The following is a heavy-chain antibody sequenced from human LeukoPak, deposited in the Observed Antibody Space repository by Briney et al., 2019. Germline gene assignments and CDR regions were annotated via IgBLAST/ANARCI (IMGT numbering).Heavy chain of an antibody. CDR3: ARGDYYDSSGYYDYFDY. CDR2: IYTSGST. CDR1: GGSISSGSYY. Sequence: SETLSLTCTVSGGSISSGSYYWSWIRQPAGKGLEWIGRIYTSGSTNYNPSLKSRVTISVDTSKNQFSLKLSSVTAADTAVYYCARGDYYDSSGYYDYFDYWGQGTLVTVSS. D-gene: IGHD3-22*01. J-gene: IGHJ4*02. V-gene: IGHV4-61*02.